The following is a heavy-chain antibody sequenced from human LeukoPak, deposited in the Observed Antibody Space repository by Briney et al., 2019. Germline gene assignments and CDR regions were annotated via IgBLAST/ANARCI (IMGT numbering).Heavy chain of an antibody. CDR3: AKADATIGGAFDI. D-gene: IGHD3-3*01. V-gene: IGHV3-23*01. Sequence: PGGSLRLSCAASGFIFKNYAMSWVRQAPGKGLEWVSIISGTSDTTRYGGSVRGRFTTSRDNPRNTLYLQMNSLRVDDTAVYYCAKADATIGGAFDIWGQGTMVTVSS. CDR1: GFIFKNYA. CDR2: ISGTSDTT. J-gene: IGHJ3*02.